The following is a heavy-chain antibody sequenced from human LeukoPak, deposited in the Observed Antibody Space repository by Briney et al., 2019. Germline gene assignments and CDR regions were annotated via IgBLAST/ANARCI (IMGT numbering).Heavy chain of an antibody. CDR3: ARDRAEAVDI. J-gene: IGHJ3*02. CDR2: ISSSGSTM. Sequence: GGSLRLSCAASGFTFSDYYMSWIRQTPGKGLEWVSYISSSGSTMYYADSVKGRFTISRDNAKNSLYLQMKSLRAEDTAVYYCARDRAEAVDIWGQGTMVTVSS. V-gene: IGHV3-11*01. D-gene: IGHD3-10*01. CDR1: GFTFSDYY.